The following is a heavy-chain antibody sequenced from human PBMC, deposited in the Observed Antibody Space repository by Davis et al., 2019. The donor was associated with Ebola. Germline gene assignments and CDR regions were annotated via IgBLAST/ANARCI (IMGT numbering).Heavy chain of an antibody. CDR3: ARGGGGYYYYYGMDV. CDR2: IKQDGSEK. J-gene: IGHJ6*02. CDR1: GFTFSDYY. V-gene: IGHV3-7*01. D-gene: IGHD3-16*01. Sequence: GGSLRLSCAASGFTFSDYYMSWVRQAPGKGLEWVANIKQDGSEKYYVDSVKGRFTISRDNAKNSLYLQMNSLRAEDTAVYYCARGGGGYYYYYGMDVWGQGTTVTVSS.